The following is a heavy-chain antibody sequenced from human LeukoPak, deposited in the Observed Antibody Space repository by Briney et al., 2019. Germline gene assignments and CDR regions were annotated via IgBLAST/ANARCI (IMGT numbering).Heavy chain of an antibody. Sequence: PGGSLRLSCAASGFTFSGYAMSWVRQAPGKGLEWVSTISAGGGSTYYANSVKGRFTLSRDNSKNTLYLQMNSLRAEDTAVYYCAKGSSPFDPWGQGTLVTVS. V-gene: IGHV3-23*01. CDR2: ISAGGGST. D-gene: IGHD2-15*01. CDR3: AKGSSPFDP. J-gene: IGHJ5*02. CDR1: GFTFSGYA.